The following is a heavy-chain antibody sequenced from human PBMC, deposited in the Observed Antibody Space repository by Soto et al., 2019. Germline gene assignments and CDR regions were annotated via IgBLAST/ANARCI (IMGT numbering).Heavy chain of an antibody. Sequence: ASVKVSCKASGYTFTSYYMHWVRQAPGQGLEWMGIINPSGGSTSYAQKFQGRVTMTRDTSTSTVYMELSSLRSEDTAVYYCARAAPYYYDSSGPEVWGQGTLVTVSS. D-gene: IGHD3-22*01. CDR1: GYTFTSYY. V-gene: IGHV1-46*01. CDR2: INPSGGST. CDR3: ARAAPYYYDSSGPEV. J-gene: IGHJ4*02.